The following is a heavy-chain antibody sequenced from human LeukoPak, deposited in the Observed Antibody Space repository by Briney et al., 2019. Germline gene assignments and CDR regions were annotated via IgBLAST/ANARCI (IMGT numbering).Heavy chain of an antibody. Sequence: SETLSLTCTVSGGSISSSSYYWGWIRQPPGKGLEWIGTIYYTGSTYYNPSLESRVTMSVDMSTNQFSLRLSSVAASDTDVYYCARDLSLGGAFDIWGQGTMVTVSS. CDR1: GGSISSSSYY. CDR3: ARDLSLGGAFDI. V-gene: IGHV4-39*02. D-gene: IGHD1-26*01. CDR2: IYYTGST. J-gene: IGHJ3*02.